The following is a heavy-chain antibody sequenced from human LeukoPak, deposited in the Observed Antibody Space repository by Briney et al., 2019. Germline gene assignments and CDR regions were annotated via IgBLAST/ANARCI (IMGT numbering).Heavy chain of an antibody. CDR3: AKASAMIVVVSKHFDY. Sequence: GGSLRLSCAASGFTFSSFAMSWVRQAPGKGLDWVSSISGSGAGTYYADSVKGRFTISRDNSKNTLYLQMNSLRAEDTAVYYCAKASAMIVVVSKHFDYWGQGTLVTVSS. J-gene: IGHJ4*02. V-gene: IGHV3-23*01. D-gene: IGHD3-22*01. CDR2: ISGSGAGT. CDR1: GFTFSSFA.